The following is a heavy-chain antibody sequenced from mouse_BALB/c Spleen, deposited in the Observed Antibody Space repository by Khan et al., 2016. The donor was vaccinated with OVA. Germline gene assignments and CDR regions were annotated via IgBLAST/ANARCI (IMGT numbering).Heavy chain of an antibody. J-gene: IGHJ2*01. V-gene: IGHV2-9*02. CDR1: GFSLTSYG. CDR3: ARLEDI. Sequence: QVQLKESGPGLVAPSQSLSITCTVSGFSLTSYGVHWVRQPPGKGLEWLGVIWAGGSTNYTSALLSRLSIINKNAKSQIFVKMTMLQTDDTAMDYCARLEDIWGQGTTLTVSS. D-gene: IGHD1-3*01. CDR2: IWAGGST.